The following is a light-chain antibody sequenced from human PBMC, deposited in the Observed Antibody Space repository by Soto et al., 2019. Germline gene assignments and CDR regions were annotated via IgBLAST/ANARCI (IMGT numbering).Light chain of an antibody. CDR1: QTISSW. CDR3: QHYYSYSEA. J-gene: IGKJ1*01. CDR2: KAS. V-gene: IGKV1-5*03. Sequence: DIQMTQSPSTLSGSVGDRVTITCRASQTISSWLAWYQQKPGKAPKLLIYKASTLKSVLPSRVSGSGSGTEFTLTISSLQPDDFATYYFQHYYSYSEAFGQGTKVELK.